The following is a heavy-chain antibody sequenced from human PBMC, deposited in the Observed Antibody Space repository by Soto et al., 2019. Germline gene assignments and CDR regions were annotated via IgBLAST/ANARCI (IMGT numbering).Heavy chain of an antibody. D-gene: IGHD5-12*01. CDR2: IIPIFNTT. V-gene: IGHV1-69*06. CDR3: ARTGRDGYNLLVDY. Sequence: QVQLVQSGAEVKKPGSSVKVSCKASGGTLNHYAITWVRQAPGQGLEWMGEIIPIFNTTKYAQKFQGRLTITADKSTSTAYMEVSSLTSEDTAIYYCARTGRDGYNLLVDYWGQGTLVTVSS. CDR1: GGTLNHYA. J-gene: IGHJ4*02.